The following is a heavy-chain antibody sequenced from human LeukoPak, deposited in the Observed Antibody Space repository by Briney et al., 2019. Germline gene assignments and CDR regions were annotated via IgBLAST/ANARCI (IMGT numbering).Heavy chain of an antibody. Sequence: KPSETLSLTCAGYGGSFSGYYWSWIRQPPGKGLEWIGEINHSESTNYNPSLKSRVTISVDTSKNQFSLKLSSVTAADTAVYYCARGSGSWWADWFDPWGQGTLVTVSS. CDR2: INHSEST. J-gene: IGHJ5*02. CDR3: ARGSGSWWADWFDP. D-gene: IGHD6-13*01. V-gene: IGHV4-34*01. CDR1: GGSFSGYY.